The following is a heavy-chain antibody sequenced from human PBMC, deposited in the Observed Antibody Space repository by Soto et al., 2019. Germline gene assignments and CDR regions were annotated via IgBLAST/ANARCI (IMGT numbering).Heavy chain of an antibody. CDR1: GGSISSGRYY. V-gene: IGHV4-31*03. Sequence: QVQLQESGPGLVKPSQTLSLTCTVSGGSISSGRYYWSWIRQHPGKGLEWIGYIYYSGSTYYNPSLKSRVTISVDTSKNQFSLKLSSVTAADTAVYYCARGGPVDPLLIDYSGQGTLVTVSS. J-gene: IGHJ4*02. CDR3: ARGGPVDPLLIDY. CDR2: IYYSGST. D-gene: IGHD5-12*01.